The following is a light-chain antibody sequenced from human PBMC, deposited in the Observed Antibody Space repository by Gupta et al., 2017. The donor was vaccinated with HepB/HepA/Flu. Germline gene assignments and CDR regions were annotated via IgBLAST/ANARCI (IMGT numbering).Light chain of an antibody. CDR3: QQDQVWRT. V-gene: IGKV3-15*01. J-gene: IGKJ1*01. CDR1: QTVNNN. Sequence: EIVMTQSPATLSVSPGERATLSCRASQTVNNNLAWYQHKPGQAPRLLIYDASTRATGIPARFSGSGFGTEFTLTISSLQSEDFALYYCQQDQVWRTFGQGTKVEI. CDR2: DAS.